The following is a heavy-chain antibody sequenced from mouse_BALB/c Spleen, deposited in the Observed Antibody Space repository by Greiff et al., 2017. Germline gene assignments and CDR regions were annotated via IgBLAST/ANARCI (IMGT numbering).Heavy chain of an antibody. Sequence: EVQLQQSGAELVKPGASVKLSCTASGFNIKDTYMHWVKQRPEQGLEWIGRIDPANGNTKYDPKFQGKATITADTSSNTAYLQLSSLTSEDTAVYYCAIDSSGYVGFAYWGQGTLVTVSA. CDR2: IDPANGNT. V-gene: IGHV14-3*02. J-gene: IGHJ3*01. CDR1: GFNIKDTY. CDR3: AIDSSGYVGFAY. D-gene: IGHD3-2*01.